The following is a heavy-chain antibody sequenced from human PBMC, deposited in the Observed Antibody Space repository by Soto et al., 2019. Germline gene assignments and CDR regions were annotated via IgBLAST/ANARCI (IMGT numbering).Heavy chain of an antibody. J-gene: IGHJ4*02. CDR2: IYWDDDK. CDR1: GFSLSTSGVA. D-gene: IGHD6-25*01. V-gene: IGHV2-5*02. CDR3: AHRLAAAGLLDY. Sequence: GSGPTLVNPTQTLTLTCTFSGFSLSTSGVAVGWIRRPPGKALEWLALIYWDDDKRYSPSLKSRLTITKDTSKNQVVLTMTNMEPVDTATYYCAHRLAAAGLLDYWGQGTLVTVSS.